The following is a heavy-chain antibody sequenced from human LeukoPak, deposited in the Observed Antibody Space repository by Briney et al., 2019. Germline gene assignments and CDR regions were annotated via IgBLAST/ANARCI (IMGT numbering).Heavy chain of an antibody. CDR2: IFGSGDTT. CDR3: AKRNTMVRGGPSFDY. D-gene: IGHD3-10*01. V-gene: IGHV3-23*01. J-gene: IGHJ4*02. Sequence: GGSLRLSCAVSGFTFNSYAMSWVRQAPGKGLEWVSIIFGSGDTTYYADSVRGRFTVSRDNSKNTLYLQMNSLRPEDTAMYYCAKRNTMVRGGPSFDYWGQGILVTVSS. CDR1: GFTFNSYA.